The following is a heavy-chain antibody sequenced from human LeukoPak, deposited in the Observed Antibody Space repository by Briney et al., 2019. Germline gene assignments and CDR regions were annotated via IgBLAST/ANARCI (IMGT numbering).Heavy chain of an antibody. Sequence: GGSLRLSCAASGFTFSSYAMSWVRQAPGKGLEWVSAISGSGGSTYYADSVQGRFIISRDNSKNTLSLQMNSLRAEDTAVYYCAKVGYSRSWYGPYFYYYMDVWGKGTTVTISS. CDR2: ISGSGGST. D-gene: IGHD5-18*01. J-gene: IGHJ6*03. CDR1: GFTFSSYA. CDR3: AKVGYSRSWYGPYFYYYMDV. V-gene: IGHV3-23*01.